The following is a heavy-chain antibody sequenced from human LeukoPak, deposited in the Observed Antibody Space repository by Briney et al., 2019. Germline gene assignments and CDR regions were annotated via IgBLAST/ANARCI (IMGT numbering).Heavy chain of an antibody. CDR1: GFSFGSYW. CDR2: IWYDGSNK. J-gene: IGHJ4*02. CDR3: ATTATTFDY. D-gene: IGHD1-26*01. Sequence: GGSLRLSCAASGFSFGSYWMSWVRQAPGKGLEWVAVIWYDGSNKYYADSVKGRFTISRDNSKNTLYLQMNSLRAEDTAVYYCATTATTFDYWGQGTLVTVSS. V-gene: IGHV3-33*08.